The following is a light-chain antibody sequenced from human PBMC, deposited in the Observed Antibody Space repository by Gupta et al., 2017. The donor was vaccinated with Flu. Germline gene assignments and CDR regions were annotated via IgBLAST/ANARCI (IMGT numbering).Light chain of an antibody. CDR2: LNGDGRH. J-gene: IGLJ2*01. CDR1: SGHSTYD. Sequence: QVVLTQSPSATASLGASVKLTCTLSSGHSTYDIAWHQQQPEEGPRYLMTLNGDGRHTKGDGIPDRSAGASSAAEPNTSISTVEAEDDYYYSWQTWGTDLVVFGGGTKLTVL. CDR3: QTWGTDLVV. V-gene: IGLV4-69*01.